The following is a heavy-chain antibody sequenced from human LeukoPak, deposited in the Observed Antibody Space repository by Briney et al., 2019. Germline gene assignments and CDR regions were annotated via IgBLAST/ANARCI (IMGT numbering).Heavy chain of an antibody. Sequence: GGSLRLSCAASEFSVGSNYMTWVRQAPGKGLEWVSLIYSGGSTYYADSVKGRFTISRDNSKNTLYLQMNSLRAEDTAVYYCARAPLWQLWSPNFDYWGQGTLVTVSS. J-gene: IGHJ4*02. V-gene: IGHV3-66*01. CDR3: ARAPLWQLWSPNFDY. D-gene: IGHD5-18*01. CDR1: EFSVGSNY. CDR2: IYSGGST.